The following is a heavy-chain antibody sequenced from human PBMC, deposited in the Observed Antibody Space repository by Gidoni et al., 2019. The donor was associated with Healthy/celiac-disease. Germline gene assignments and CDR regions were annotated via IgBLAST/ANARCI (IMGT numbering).Heavy chain of an antibody. CDR1: GSTFSSYE. Sequence: EVQLVESGGGWVQPGGSLRLSRAASGSTFSSYEMDWVRQAAGKGLGWISYISSSGSTIDYADSVKGRFTISRDNAKNSLYLQMNSLRAEDTAVYYCARGGVGAAPYFDYWGQGTLVTVSS. V-gene: IGHV3-48*03. J-gene: IGHJ4*02. CDR3: ARGGVGAAPYFDY. D-gene: IGHD2-15*01. CDR2: ISSSGSTI.